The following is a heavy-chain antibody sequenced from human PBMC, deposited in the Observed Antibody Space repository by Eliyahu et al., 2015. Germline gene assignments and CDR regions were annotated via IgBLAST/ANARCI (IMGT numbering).Heavy chain of an antibody. J-gene: IGHJ4*02. Sequence: EVQLLESGGGLVQPGGSVRLSCTAPGFTFSLYAMNWVRQAPGKGLEWVSTISSSGDSTYYADSVKGRFTISRDNSKNTLYVQMNSLRVEDTAVYYCAKDRSSGRGGSFDYWGQGTLVTVSS. CDR2: ISSSGDST. CDR3: AKDRSSGRGGSFDY. D-gene: IGHD3-22*01. CDR1: GFTFSLYA. V-gene: IGHV3-23*01.